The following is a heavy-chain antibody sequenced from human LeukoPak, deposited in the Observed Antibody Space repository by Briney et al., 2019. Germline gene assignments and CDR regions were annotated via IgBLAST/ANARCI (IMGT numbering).Heavy chain of an antibody. CDR1: GGSFSSYW. CDR3: ARDPFYGDADFDH. CDR2: INSDGSTT. J-gene: IGHJ4*02. Sequence: ETLSLTCAVYGGSFSSYWMHWVRQAPGKGLVWVSRINSDGSTTSYADSVKGRFTISRDNAKNTVYLQMNSLRVEDTAVYYCARDPFYGDADFDHWGQGALVTVSS. V-gene: IGHV3-74*01. D-gene: IGHD4-17*01.